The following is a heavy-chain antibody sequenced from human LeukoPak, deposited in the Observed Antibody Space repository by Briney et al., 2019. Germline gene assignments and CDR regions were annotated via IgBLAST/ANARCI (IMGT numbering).Heavy chain of an antibody. V-gene: IGHV1-69*05. CDR3: ARDKNKVGSSWYFPNFDY. CDR1: GYTFTSYG. D-gene: IGHD6-13*01. CDR2: IIPLFGTA. Sequence: SEKVACKASGYTFTSYGISWVRQAPGQGLEWMGRIIPLFGTANYAQKFQGRVTITTDESTSPAYMELSSLRSEDTAVYYCARDKNKVGSSWYFPNFDYWGQGTLVTVSS. J-gene: IGHJ4*02.